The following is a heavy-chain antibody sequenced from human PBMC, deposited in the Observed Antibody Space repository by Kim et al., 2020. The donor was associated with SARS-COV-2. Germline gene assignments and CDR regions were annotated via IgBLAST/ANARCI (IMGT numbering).Heavy chain of an antibody. D-gene: IGHD3-10*01. J-gene: IGHJ6*02. Sequence: AQKFQGRVTMTRDTSISTAYMELSRLRSDDTAVYYCARGDRGYYYYGMDVWGQGTTVTVSS. V-gene: IGHV1-2*02. CDR3: ARGDRGYYYYGMDV.